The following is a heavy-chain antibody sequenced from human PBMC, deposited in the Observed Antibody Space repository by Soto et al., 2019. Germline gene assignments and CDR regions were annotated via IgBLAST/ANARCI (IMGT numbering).Heavy chain of an antibody. D-gene: IGHD3-22*01. Sequence: QVQLVQSGADVKKPGASVKVSCKASGYTFTDYFIHWVRQAPGQGLEWMGWINPNNGATGSAQKFQGRVTMTRDTSISTVYMELSGLESDDTAVFFCARDHHYDRSGYCEEDFDSWGQGTLVTVSS. J-gene: IGHJ4*02. CDR2: INPNNGAT. CDR3: ARDHHYDRSGYCEEDFDS. CDR1: GYTFTDYF. V-gene: IGHV1-2*02.